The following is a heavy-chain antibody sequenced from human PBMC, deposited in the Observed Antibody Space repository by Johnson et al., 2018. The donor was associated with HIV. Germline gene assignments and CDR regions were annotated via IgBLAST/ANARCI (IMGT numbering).Heavy chain of an antibody. CDR2: ISYDASNK. V-gene: IGHV3-30-3*01. J-gene: IGHJ3*02. CDR1: EFTFGRFT. Sequence: QVQLVESGGGVVQPGRSLTLSCAASEFTFGRFTMHWVRQAPGKGLEWVAVISYDASNKYYADSLKGRFTISRDNSKNTLYLQMNSLRAEDTAVYYCASLINYNFWSGYSVIDAFDIWGQGTMVTVSS. CDR3: ASLINYNFWSGYSVIDAFDI. D-gene: IGHD3-3*01.